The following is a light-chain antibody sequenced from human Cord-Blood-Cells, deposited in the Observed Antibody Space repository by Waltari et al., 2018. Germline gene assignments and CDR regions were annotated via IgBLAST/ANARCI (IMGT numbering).Light chain of an antibody. CDR3: SSYTSSSTLV. J-gene: IGLJ3*02. CDR2: DVS. V-gene: IGLV2-14*02. Sequence: QSPLTQPASVTGSPGQSITIPCTGTTSYAGCSNLHPWYQQHPGKAPKLMIYDVSKRPSGVSNRFSGSKSGNTASLTISGLQAEDEADYSCSSYTSSSTLVFGGGTKLTVL. CDR1: TSYAGCSNL.